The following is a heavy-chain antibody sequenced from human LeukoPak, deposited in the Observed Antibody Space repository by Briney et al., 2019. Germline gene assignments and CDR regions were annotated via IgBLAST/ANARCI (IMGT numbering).Heavy chain of an antibody. Sequence: GGSLRLSCADSGFTSTNAWMSWVRQAPGKGLEWIGRIKSKTDGETTNYAEPVRGRFTISRDDSKSAVYLQMNSLKIEDIAVYYCTTDLGTYYHGSERLIPIDYWGQGTLVTVSS. J-gene: IGHJ4*02. CDR2: IKSKTDGETT. CDR1: GFTSTNAW. V-gene: IGHV3-15*01. CDR3: TTDLGTYYHGSERLIPIDY. D-gene: IGHD3-10*01.